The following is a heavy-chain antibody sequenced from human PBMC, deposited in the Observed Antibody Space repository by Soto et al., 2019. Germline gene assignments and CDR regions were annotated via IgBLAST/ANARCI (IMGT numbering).Heavy chain of an antibody. CDR3: ARASGGASSTVDY. CDR2: TYYRSKWCN. D-gene: IGHD1-26*01. V-gene: IGHV6-1*01. CDR1: GDSVSGNSAA. Sequence: SQTLSLTCAISGDSVSGNSAAWNRIRQSPSRGLEWLGRTYYRSKWCNDYAISVKSRITINPDTSKNQFSLQLNSVTPEDTAVYYCARASGGASSTVDYWGQGTLVTVSS. J-gene: IGHJ4*02.